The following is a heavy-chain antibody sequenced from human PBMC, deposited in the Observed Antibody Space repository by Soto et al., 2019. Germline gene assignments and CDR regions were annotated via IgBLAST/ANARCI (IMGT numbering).Heavy chain of an antibody. J-gene: IGHJ4*02. D-gene: IGHD2-15*01. Sequence: GESLKISCKGSGFTFTNYWIGWVRQMPGKGLEWMGVIYPGDSDTRYSPSFQGQVTISADKSISTAYLQWSSLEASDTAMYYCALYCSLDSCYSGPFDYWGQGTLVTVSS. CDR3: ALYCSLDSCYSGPFDY. CDR2: IYPGDSDT. V-gene: IGHV5-51*01. CDR1: GFTFTNYW.